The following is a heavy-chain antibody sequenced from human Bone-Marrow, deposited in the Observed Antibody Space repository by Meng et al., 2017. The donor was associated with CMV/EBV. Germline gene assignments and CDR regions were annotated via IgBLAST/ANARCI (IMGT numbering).Heavy chain of an antibody. CDR1: GFTFSNAW. V-gene: IGHV3-15*01. Sequence: GGSLRLSCAASGFTFSNAWMSWVRQAPGKGLEWVGRIKSKTDGGTTDYAAPVKGRFTISRDDSKNTLYLQMNSLKTEDTAVYYCTTERSAAEYNWFDPWGQGTLVTVYS. CDR2: IKSKTDGGTT. D-gene: IGHD6-13*01. CDR3: TTERSAAEYNWFDP. J-gene: IGHJ5*02.